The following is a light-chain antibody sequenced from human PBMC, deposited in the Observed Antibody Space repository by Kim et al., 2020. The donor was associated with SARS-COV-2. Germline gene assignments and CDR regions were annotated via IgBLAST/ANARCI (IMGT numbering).Light chain of an antibody. J-gene: IGKJ4*01. CDR2: GAS. CDR3: QQYGTSPET. CDR1: QSVSSNY. Sequence: SPGKRATLSCRASQSVSSNYLAWYQQKPGQAPRLLIYGASSRATGIPDRFSGSGSGTDFTLSINRLEPEDFAVYYCQQYGTSPETFGGGTKVDIK. V-gene: IGKV3-20*01.